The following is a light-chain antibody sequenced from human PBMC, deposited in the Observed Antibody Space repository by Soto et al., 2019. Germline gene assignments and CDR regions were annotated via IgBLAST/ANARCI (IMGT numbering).Light chain of an antibody. V-gene: IGLV2-14*03. CDR1: SSDVGGYNH. CDR3: HSYTSTNTLV. CDR2: DVT. J-gene: IGLJ2*01. Sequence: QSALTQPASVSGSPGQSITISCTGTSSDVGGYNHVSWYQQHPGKAPKLMIYDVTNRPPGVSNRFSGSKSGNTASLTISGLQAEDEADYYCHSYTSTNTLVFGGGTKLTVL.